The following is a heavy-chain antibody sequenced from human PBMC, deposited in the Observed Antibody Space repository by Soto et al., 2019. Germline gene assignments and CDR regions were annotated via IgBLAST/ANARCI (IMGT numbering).Heavy chain of an antibody. Sequence: SETLSLTCTVSGGSISSSSYYWGWIRQPPGKGLEWIGSIYYSGSTYYNPSLKSRVTISVDTSKNQFSLKLSSVTAADTAVYYCARQGLRWYSYFDYWGQGTLVTVSS. D-gene: IGHD3-16*01. J-gene: IGHJ4*02. CDR3: ARQGLRWYSYFDY. CDR2: IYYSGST. V-gene: IGHV4-39*01. CDR1: GGSISSSSYY.